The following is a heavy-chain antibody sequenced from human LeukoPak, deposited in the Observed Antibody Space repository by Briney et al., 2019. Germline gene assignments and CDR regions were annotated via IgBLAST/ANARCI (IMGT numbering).Heavy chain of an antibody. V-gene: IGHV3-21*01. D-gene: IGHD5-18*01. CDR3: ARQVDTTMVFDC. CDR2: ISNSGSYI. Sequence: GGSLRLSCAGSGFTFSNYSMNWVRQAPGKGLEWVSFISNSGSYISYADSVKGRFTISRDNAKNSLYLQMSSLRAEDTAVYYCARQVDTTMVFDCWGQGTLVTVSS. J-gene: IGHJ5*01. CDR1: GFTFSNYS.